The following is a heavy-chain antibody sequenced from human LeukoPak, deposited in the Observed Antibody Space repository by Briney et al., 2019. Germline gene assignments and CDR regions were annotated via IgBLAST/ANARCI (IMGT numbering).Heavy chain of an antibody. D-gene: IGHD3-16*01. CDR3: ARPRTFGAYDAFDI. J-gene: IGHJ3*02. V-gene: IGHV3-21*04. CDR1: GFTFSSYS. Sequence: PGGSLRLSCAASGFTFSSYSMNWVRQAPGKGLEWVSSISSSSSYIYYADSVKGRFTISRHNSKNTLYLQMNSLRAEDTAVYYCARPRTFGAYDAFDIWGQGTMVTVSS. CDR2: ISSSSSYI.